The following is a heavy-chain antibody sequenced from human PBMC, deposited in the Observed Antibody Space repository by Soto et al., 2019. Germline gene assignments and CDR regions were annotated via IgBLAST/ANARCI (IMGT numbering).Heavy chain of an antibody. CDR3: ARDGTFSFSGSYGGPDY. CDR1: GYTFTSYY. D-gene: IGHD1-26*01. Sequence: ASVKVSCKASGYTFTSYYMHWVRQAPGQGLEWMGIINPSGGSTSYAQKFQGRVTMTRDTSTSTVYMELSSLRSEDTAVYYCARDGTFSFSGSYGGPDYWGQGTLVTVSS. V-gene: IGHV1-46*01. J-gene: IGHJ4*02. CDR2: INPSGGST.